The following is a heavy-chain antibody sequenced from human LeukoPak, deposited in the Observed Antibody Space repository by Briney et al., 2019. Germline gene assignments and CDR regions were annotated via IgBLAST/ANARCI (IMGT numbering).Heavy chain of an antibody. CDR2: IIPIFGTA. CDR3: ARGRAYYDSSGYYYGY. D-gene: IGHD3-22*01. V-gene: IGHV1-69*13. Sequence: SVKVSCKDSGGTFSSYAISWVRQAPGQGLEWMGGIIPIFGTANYAQKFQGRVTITADESTSTAYMELSSLRSEDTAVYYCARGRAYYDSSGYYYGYWGQGTLVTVSS. CDR1: GGTFSSYA. J-gene: IGHJ4*02.